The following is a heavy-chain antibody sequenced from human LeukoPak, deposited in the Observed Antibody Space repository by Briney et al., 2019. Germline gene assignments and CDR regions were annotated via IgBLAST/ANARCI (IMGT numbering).Heavy chain of an antibody. CDR3: ARSHSSGYYGDNAFDL. D-gene: IGHD3-22*01. J-gene: IGHJ3*01. Sequence: PSETLSLTCTVSGVSISSYYWSWIRQPPGKGLEWIGYFYYSGSTNYNPSLKSRVTISVDTSRNQFSLKLYSVTAADTAVYYCARSHSSGYYGDNAFDLWGQGTMVTVSS. V-gene: IGHV4-59*01. CDR2: FYYSGST. CDR1: GVSISSYY.